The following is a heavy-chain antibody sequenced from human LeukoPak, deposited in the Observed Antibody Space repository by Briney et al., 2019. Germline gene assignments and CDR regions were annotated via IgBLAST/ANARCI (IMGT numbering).Heavy chain of an antibody. CDR1: GFTFSSYD. Sequence: GSLRLSCAASGFTFSSYDMHWVRQTTGKGLEWVAIIGTAGDTYYPGSVKGRFTVSRENAKNSLYLQMNSLRVEDTALYYCAREVTNRDGFDFWGQGTMVTVS. CDR3: AREVTNRDGFDF. CDR2: IGTAGDT. V-gene: IGHV3-13*01. D-gene: IGHD4-17*01. J-gene: IGHJ3*01.